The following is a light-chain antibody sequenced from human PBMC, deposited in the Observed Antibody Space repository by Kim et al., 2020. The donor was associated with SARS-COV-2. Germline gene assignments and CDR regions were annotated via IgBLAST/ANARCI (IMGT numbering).Light chain of an antibody. J-gene: IGLJ2*01. CDR3: QSYDSSLSGYVV. CDR1: SSNIVAGYD. V-gene: IGLV1-40*01. CDR2: GTS. Sequence: VTISCTGSSSNIVAGYDVPWYQQLPGTAPKLLIYGTSNRPSGVPDRFSGSKSGTSASLAITGLQAEDEADYYCQSYDSSLSGYVVFGGGTQLTVL.